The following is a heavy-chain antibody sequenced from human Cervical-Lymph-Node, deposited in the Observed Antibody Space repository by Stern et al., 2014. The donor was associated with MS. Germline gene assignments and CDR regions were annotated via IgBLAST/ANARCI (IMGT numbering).Heavy chain of an antibody. V-gene: IGHV3-30-3*01. D-gene: IGHD2-15*01. CDR3: ARDRGYCSGGRCSPYYFDS. CDR1: GFTFSNYA. Sequence: VQLVESGGGVVQPGRSLRLSCAPSGFTFSNYAMHWVRQAPGQGLAWVAFLSTDGTKEYYADSVKGRFSISRDNSNNTLDLQMTSLRTDDTAVYFCARDRGYCSGGRCSPYYFDSWGQGTLVTVSS. J-gene: IGHJ4*02. CDR2: LSTDGTKE.